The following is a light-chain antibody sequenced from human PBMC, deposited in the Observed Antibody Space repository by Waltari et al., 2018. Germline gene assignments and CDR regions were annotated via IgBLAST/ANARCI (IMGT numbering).Light chain of an antibody. CDR3: SSYVANNNPV. V-gene: IGLV2-8*01. J-gene: IGLJ2*01. Sequence: QSALTQPPSASGPPGQSVTISCTGTSSDVGGYNFVSWYQHHPGKAPGLIIYEVSERPSGVPDRFSGSKSGNTAALTVSGLQAEDEADYYCSSYVANNNPVFGGGTKLTVL. CDR1: SSDVGGYNF. CDR2: EVS.